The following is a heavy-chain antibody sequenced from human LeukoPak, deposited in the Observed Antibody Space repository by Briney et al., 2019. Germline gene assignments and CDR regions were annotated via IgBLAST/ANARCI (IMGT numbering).Heavy chain of an antibody. CDR1: GFTFSSYG. CDR3: AKGKIVGAREPFDY. CDR2: IRYDGSNK. Sequence: GGSLRLSCAASGFTFSSYGMHWVRQAPGKGLEWVAFIRYDGSNKYYADSVKGRFIISRDNSKNTLYLQMNSLRAEDTAVYYCAKGKIVGAREPFDYWGQGTLVTVSS. V-gene: IGHV3-30*02. J-gene: IGHJ4*02. D-gene: IGHD1-26*01.